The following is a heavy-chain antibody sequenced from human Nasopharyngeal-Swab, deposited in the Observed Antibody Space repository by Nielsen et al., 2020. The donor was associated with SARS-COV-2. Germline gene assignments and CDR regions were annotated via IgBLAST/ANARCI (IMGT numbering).Heavy chain of an antibody. V-gene: IGHV4-34*01. CDR1: GGSFSGYY. CDR2: INHSGST. CDR3: ARGDVVVPAAIYYYYYGMDV. J-gene: IGHJ6*02. D-gene: IGHD2-2*01. Sequence: SETLSLTCAVYGGSFSGYYWSWIRQPPGKGLEWIGEINHSGSTNYNPSLKSRVTISVDTSKTQFSLKLSSVTAADTAVYYCARGDVVVPAAIYYYYYGMDVWGQGTTVTVSS.